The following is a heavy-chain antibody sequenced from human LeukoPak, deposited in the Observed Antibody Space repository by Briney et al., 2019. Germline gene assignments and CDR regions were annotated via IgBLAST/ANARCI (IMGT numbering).Heavy chain of an antibody. CDR1: GYTFTGYY. V-gene: IGHV1-2*02. J-gene: IGHJ4*02. Sequence: ASVKVSCKASGYTFTGYYMHWVRQAPGQGLEWMGWINPNSGGTNYAQKFQGRVTMTRDTSISTAYMELSRLRSDDTAVYYCARVGLLWFGELWDYWGQGTLVTVSS. D-gene: IGHD3-10*01. CDR2: INPNSGGT. CDR3: ARVGLLWFGELWDY.